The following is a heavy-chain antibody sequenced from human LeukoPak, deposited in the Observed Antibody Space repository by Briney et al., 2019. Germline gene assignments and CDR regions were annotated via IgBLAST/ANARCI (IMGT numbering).Heavy chain of an antibody. Sequence: PGGSLRPSCAASGFTFSSYSMNWVRQAPGKGLEWVSSISSSSSYIYYADSVKGRFTISRDNAKNSLYLQMNSLRAEDTAVYYCASIVVVPAATLFAPWGQGTLVTVSS. CDR3: ASIVVVPAATLFAP. CDR1: GFTFSSYS. J-gene: IGHJ5*02. V-gene: IGHV3-21*01. CDR2: ISSSSSYI. D-gene: IGHD2-2*01.